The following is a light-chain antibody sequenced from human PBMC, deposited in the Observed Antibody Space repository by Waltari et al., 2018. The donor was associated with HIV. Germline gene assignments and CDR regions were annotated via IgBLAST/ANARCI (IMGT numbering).Light chain of an antibody. Sequence: SSELTQDPIVSVTLGQTVPIPFQGHCLRNYYVRWHQLKPGQAPMIVIYDRKTRPSGIPDRFSGSTSGNTASLTITGSQAEDEADYFCASRDNNGKRVLFGGGTKLTVL. CDR1: CLRNYY. CDR2: DRK. J-gene: IGLJ3*02. V-gene: IGLV3-19*01. CDR3: ASRDNNGKRVL.